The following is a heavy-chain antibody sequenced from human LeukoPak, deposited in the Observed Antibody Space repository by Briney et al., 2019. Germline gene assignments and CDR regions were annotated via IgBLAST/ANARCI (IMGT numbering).Heavy chain of an antibody. J-gene: IGHJ6*02. CDR3: ARVVGVTYYYYYGMDV. CDR2: MNPNSGNT. Sequence: ASVKVSCKASGYTFTSYDINWVRQAPGQGLEWMGWMNPNSGNTGYAQKFQGRVTMTRDTSISTAYMELSRLRSDDTAVYYCARVVGVTYYYYYGMDVWGQGTTVTVSS. V-gene: IGHV1-8*01. CDR1: GYTFTSYD. D-gene: IGHD2-15*01.